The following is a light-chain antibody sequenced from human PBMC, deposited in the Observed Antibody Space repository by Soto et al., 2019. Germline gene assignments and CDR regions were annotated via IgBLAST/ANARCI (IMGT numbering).Light chain of an antibody. Sequence: QSVLTQPPSASGSPGQSGTISFTGTSSDVGTHGYVSWYQQHAGKAPKLMIYDVTKRPSGVPDRFSGSKSANTASLTVSGLQAEDEADYYCMCYAGGNNWVFGGGTKLTVL. CDR3: MCYAGGNNWV. V-gene: IGLV2-8*01. J-gene: IGLJ3*02. CDR1: SSDVGTHGY. CDR2: DVT.